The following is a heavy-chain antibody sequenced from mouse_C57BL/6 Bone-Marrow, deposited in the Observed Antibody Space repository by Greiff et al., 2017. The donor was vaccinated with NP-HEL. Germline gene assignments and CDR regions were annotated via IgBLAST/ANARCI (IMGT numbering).Heavy chain of an antibody. CDR1: GFTFSSYA. D-gene: IGHD1-1*01. CDR2: ISDGGSYT. J-gene: IGHJ2*01. CDR3: ARGPTYYYGSSSDY. V-gene: IGHV5-4*03. Sequence: EVKVVESGGGLVKPGGSLKLSCAASGFTFSSYAMSWVRQTPEKRLEWVATISDGGSYTYYPDNVQGRFTISRDNAKNNLYLQMSHLKSEDTAMYYCARGPTYYYGSSSDYWGQGTTLTVSS.